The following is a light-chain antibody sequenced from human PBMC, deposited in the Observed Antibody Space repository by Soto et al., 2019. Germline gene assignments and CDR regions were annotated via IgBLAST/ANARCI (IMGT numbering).Light chain of an antibody. CDR3: CSYSGSIYV. CDR1: SSDVGGYNY. V-gene: IGLV2-11*01. CDR2: DVT. J-gene: IGLJ1*01. Sequence: QSVLTQPRSVSGSPEQSVTISCTGTSSDVGGYNYVSWYQHHPGKAPKLMIYDVTKRPSGVPDRFSGSKSGNTASLTISGLQAEDEADYYCCSYSGSIYVFGTGTKLTVL.